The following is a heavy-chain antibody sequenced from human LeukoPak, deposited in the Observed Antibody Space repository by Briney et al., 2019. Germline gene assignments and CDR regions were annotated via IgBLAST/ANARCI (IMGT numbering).Heavy chain of an antibody. CDR3: TTAEGSGSYFDGDAFDI. V-gene: IGHV3-15*01. Sequence: PGGSLRLSCAASGFTFSNAWMSWVRQAPGKGLEWVGRIKSKTDGGTTDYAAPVKGRFTISRDDSKNTLYLQMNSLKTEDTAVYYCTTAEGSGSYFDGDAFDIWGQGTMVTVSS. CDR1: GFTFSNAW. D-gene: IGHD1-26*01. CDR2: IKSKTDGGTT. J-gene: IGHJ3*02.